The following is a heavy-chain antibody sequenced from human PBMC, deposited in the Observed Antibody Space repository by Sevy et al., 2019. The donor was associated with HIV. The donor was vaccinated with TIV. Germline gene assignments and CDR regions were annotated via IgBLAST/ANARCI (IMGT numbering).Heavy chain of an antibody. J-gene: IGHJ6*02. CDR2: IIPIFGTA. CDR3: ARPYCSGGSCYSIYYDGMDV. D-gene: IGHD2-15*01. V-gene: IGHV1-69*13. Sequence: ASVKVSCKASGGTFSSYAISWVRQAPGQGLEWMGGIIPIFGTANYAQKFQGRVTITADESTSTAYMELSSLRSEDTAVYYCARPYCSGGSCYSIYYDGMDVWGQGTTVTVSS. CDR1: GGTFSSYA.